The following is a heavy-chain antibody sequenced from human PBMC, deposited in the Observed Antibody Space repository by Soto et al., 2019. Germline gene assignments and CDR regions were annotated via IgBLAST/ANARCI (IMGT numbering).Heavy chain of an antibody. Sequence: QLHLVQSGAVVKKPGASVTVSCSASGYPVTAYYMHWVRQAPGRGLEWMGGINPATGAAKYTPTFQGRVTMTRDTSTSTVFMELGGLTSEATAVFYCARGGGVGVAGSAAFDMWGQGTLVTVSS. CDR1: GYPVTAYY. J-gene: IGHJ3*02. CDR2: INPATGAA. CDR3: ARGGGVGVAGSAAFDM. V-gene: IGHV1-2*02. D-gene: IGHD3-3*01.